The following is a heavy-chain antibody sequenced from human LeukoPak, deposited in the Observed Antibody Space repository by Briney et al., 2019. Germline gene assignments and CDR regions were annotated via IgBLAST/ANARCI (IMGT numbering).Heavy chain of an antibody. CDR3: TTDEDWNYARKDV. V-gene: IGHV3-15*04. D-gene: IGHD1-7*01. CDR2: TVSEIDGGTT. J-gene: IGHJ6*02. CDR1: GFIFSSHW. Sequence: GGSLRLSCTSSGFIFSSHWMTWVRQAPGKGLEWVGQTVSEIDGGTTDYAAPVKGRFTISRDDSKSTLYLQMNSLKIEDTAVYYCTTDEDWNYARKDVWGQGATVIVSS.